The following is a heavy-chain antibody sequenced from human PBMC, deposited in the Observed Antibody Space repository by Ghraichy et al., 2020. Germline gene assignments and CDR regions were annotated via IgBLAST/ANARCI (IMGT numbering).Heavy chain of an antibody. CDR2: ISGSGGST. CDR1: GFTFSSYA. Sequence: GGSLRLSCAASGFTFSSYAMSWVRQAPGKGLEWVSAISGSGGSTYYADSVKGRFTISRDNSENTLHLQMNSLRADDTAVYYCARSTYSSGYYVWGQGTMVTVSS. D-gene: IGHD6-19*01. J-gene: IGHJ3*01. V-gene: IGHV3-23*01. CDR3: ARSTYSSGYYV.